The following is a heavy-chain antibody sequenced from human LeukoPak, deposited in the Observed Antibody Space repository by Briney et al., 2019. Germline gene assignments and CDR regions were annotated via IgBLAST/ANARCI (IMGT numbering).Heavy chain of an antibody. CDR2: INPNSGGT. J-gene: IGHJ6*04. CDR3: AREGGSSSTTFGDV. D-gene: IGHD6-6*01. Sequence: GASVKVSCKASGYTFTGYCMHWVRQAPGQGLEWMGWINPNSGGTNYAQKFQGRVTMTRDTSISTAYMELSRLRSDDTAVYYCAREGGSSSTTFGDVWGKGTTVTVSS. V-gene: IGHV1-2*02. CDR1: GYTFTGYC.